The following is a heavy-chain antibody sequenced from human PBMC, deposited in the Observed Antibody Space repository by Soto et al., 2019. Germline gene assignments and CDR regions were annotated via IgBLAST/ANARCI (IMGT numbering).Heavy chain of an antibody. D-gene: IGHD2-2*01. CDR2: FSYSGST. V-gene: IGHV4-39*01. J-gene: IGHJ6*02. CDR1: GSSISSSSYY. CDR3: ARLGGYCSTTTCYGYYAMDV. Sequence: SETLARTCTSSGSSISSSSYYWGWIRQPPEKGLEWIGTFSYSGSTYYNPSLESRVTISVDTSKNQFSLKVSSVTAADTAMYYCARLGGYCSTTTCYGYYAMDVWGQGPTVTVSS.